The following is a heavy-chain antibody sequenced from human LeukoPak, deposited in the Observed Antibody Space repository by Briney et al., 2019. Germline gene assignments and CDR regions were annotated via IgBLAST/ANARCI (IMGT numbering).Heavy chain of an antibody. CDR3: ARADARSRSWFDP. Sequence: SETLPLTCTVSGGSISSGSYFWSWIRQPAGKGLEWIGRIYTSGSTNYNPSLKSRVTMSVDTSENQFSLKLSSVTAADTAVYYCARADARSRSWFDPWGQGTLVTVSS. CDR1: GGSISSGSYF. CDR2: IYTSGST. J-gene: IGHJ5*02. V-gene: IGHV4-61*02. D-gene: IGHD3-3*01.